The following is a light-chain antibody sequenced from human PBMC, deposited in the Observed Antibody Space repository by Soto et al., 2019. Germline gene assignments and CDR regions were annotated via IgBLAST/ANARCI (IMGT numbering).Light chain of an antibody. V-gene: IGKV3-15*01. CDR3: QQYNNWPPIT. J-gene: IGKJ5*01. Sequence: EIMMTQSPATLSVSPGERATLSCRASQRVRNNLAWYQQKPGQAPRLLIYYASTRATGVPARFSGSGSGTEFTLTISSLQSEDSALYYCQQYNNWPPITFGQGTRLEIK. CDR1: QRVRNN. CDR2: YAS.